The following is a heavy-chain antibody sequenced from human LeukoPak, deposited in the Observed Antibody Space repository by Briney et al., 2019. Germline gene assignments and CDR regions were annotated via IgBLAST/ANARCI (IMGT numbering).Heavy chain of an antibody. CDR3: ASVAHPGDAFDI. D-gene: IGHD2-21*01. Sequence: ASVKVSCKASGYTFTYRYLHWVRQAPGQALEWMGWITPFNGNTNYAQKFQDRVTITRDRSMSTAYMELSSLRSEDTAMYYCASVAHPGDAFDIWGQGTMVTVSS. CDR1: GYTFTYRY. J-gene: IGHJ3*02. V-gene: IGHV1-45*02. CDR2: ITPFNGNT.